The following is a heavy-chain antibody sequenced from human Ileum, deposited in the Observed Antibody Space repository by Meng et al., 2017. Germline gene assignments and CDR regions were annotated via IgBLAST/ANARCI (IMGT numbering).Heavy chain of an antibody. V-gene: IGHV4-30-4*01. CDR3: AREPPAAAGTGADY. D-gene: IGHD6-13*01. CDR1: GGSIRIGDYY. J-gene: IGHJ4*02. CDR2: IYYSGST. Sequence: QVQLQESGPGLLKSSQTLSLTCTVSGGSIRIGDYYWSWVRQPPGKGLEWIGYIYYSGSTYYNPSLKSRAIMSVDTSKNQFSLKLSSVTAADTAVYYCAREPPAAAGTGADYWGQGTLVTVSS.